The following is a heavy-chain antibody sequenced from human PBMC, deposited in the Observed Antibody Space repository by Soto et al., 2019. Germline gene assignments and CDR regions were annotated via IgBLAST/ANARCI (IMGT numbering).Heavy chain of an antibody. CDR2: IVPLFRTT. CDR1: GGTFSSYA. V-gene: IGHV1-69*06. D-gene: IGHD6-13*01. J-gene: IGHJ6*02. Sequence: QVQLVQSGAEATKPGSSVKVSCKTSGGTFSSYAINWVRQAPGQALEWMGGIVPLFRTTNYAQKFQGRVTLTADTATYTVYMELSELRYGDTAVYYCARGGYSSTWSNLLDRSGLDVWGQGTTVTVSS. CDR3: ARGGYSSTWSNLLDRSGLDV.